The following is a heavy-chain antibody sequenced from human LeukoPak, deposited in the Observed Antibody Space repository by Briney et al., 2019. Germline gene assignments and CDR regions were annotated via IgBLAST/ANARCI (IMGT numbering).Heavy chain of an antibody. D-gene: IGHD3-22*01. CDR3: ARDFFDGHGYTFYYYGIDV. CDR2: MNPTSGKA. V-gene: IGHV1-8*01. CDR1: GYTFTNYD. Sequence: EASVKVSCKASGYTFTNYDVNWVRQATGQGLEWMGWMNPTSGKADFAQRFQGRVSMTRNISISTAYMELSSLRSEDTAVYYCARDFFDGHGYTFYYYGIDVWGQGTTVTVSS. J-gene: IGHJ6*02.